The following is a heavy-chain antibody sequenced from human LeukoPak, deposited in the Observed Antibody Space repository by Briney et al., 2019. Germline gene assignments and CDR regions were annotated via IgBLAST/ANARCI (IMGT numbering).Heavy chain of an antibody. V-gene: IGHV4-39*02. CDR3: ARERGNDYGDYYFDY. CDR2: IYYSGST. Sequence: SETLSLTCTVSGGSISSSSYYWGWIRQPPGKGLEWIGCIYYSGSTYYNPSLKGRVTISVDTSKNQFSLKLSSVTAADTAVYYCARERGNDYGDYYFDYWGQGTLVTVSS. J-gene: IGHJ4*02. D-gene: IGHD4-17*01. CDR1: GGSISSSSYY.